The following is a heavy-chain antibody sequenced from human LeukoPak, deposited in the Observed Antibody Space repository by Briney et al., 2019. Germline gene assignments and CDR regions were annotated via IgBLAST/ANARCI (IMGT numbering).Heavy chain of an antibody. J-gene: IGHJ4*02. CDR3: ATAPDYDSSGYYYAYFDY. CDR2: INHSGST. Sequence: PSETLSLTCAVYGGSFSGYYWSWIRQAPGKGLEWIGEINHSGSTNYNPSLKSRVTISVDTSKNQFSLKLSSVTAADTAVYYCATAPDYDSSGYYYAYFDYWGQGTLVTVSS. D-gene: IGHD3-22*01. CDR1: GGSFSGYY. V-gene: IGHV4-34*01.